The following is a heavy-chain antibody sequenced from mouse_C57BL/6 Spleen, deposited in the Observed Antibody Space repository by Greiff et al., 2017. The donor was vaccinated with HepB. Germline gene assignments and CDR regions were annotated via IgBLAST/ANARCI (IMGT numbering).Heavy chain of an antibody. Sequence: DVQLVESGGGLVKPGGSLKLSCAASGFTFSDYGMHWVRQAPEKGLEWVAYISSGSSTIYYADTVKGRFTISRDNAKNTLFLQMTSLRSEDTAMYYCARGYYGSSYDPWYFDVWGTGTTVTVSS. D-gene: IGHD1-1*01. V-gene: IGHV5-17*01. CDR2: ISSGSSTI. CDR3: ARGYYGSSYDPWYFDV. CDR1: GFTFSDYG. J-gene: IGHJ1*03.